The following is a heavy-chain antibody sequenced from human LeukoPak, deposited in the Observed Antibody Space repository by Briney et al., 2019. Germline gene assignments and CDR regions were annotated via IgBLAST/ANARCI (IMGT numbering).Heavy chain of an antibody. J-gene: IGHJ3*02. CDR1: GFTFSSYG. CDR3: AKIAVAALEDDAFDI. V-gene: IGHV3-30*18. Sequence: PGGSLRLSCAASGFTFSSYGMHWVRQAPGRGLEGGAVISYDGNYKYYAHSVKGRFTISRDNSKNTLFLQMNNLRTEDSAVYFCAKIAVAALEDDAFDIWGQGTMVTVSS. D-gene: IGHD6-19*01. CDR2: ISYDGNYK.